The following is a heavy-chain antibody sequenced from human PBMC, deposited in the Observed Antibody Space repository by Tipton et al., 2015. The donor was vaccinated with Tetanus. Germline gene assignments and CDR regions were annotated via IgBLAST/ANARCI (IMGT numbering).Heavy chain of an antibody. V-gene: IGHV3-15*01. J-gene: IGHJ4*02. Sequence: SLRLSCAASGFTFNNAWMSWVRQAPGKGLEWVGRIKRKTDGETTDYGAPVKGRFTISRDDSKNTPYLQMNSLRVEDTAIYYCARAPRYCGGDCYHFDYWGQGTLVTVSS. CDR1: GFTFNNAW. D-gene: IGHD2-21*02. CDR3: ARAPRYCGGDCYHFDY. CDR2: IKRKTDGETT.